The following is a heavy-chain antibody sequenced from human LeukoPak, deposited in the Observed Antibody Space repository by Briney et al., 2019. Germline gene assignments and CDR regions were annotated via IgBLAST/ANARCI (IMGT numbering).Heavy chain of an antibody. D-gene: IGHD3-22*01. CDR1: GFTFSSYG. CDR2: IWYDGSNK. Sequence: GGSLRLSCAASGFTFSSYGMHWVRQAPGKGLEWVAVIWYDGSNKYYADSVKGRFTTSRDNSKNTLYLQMNSLRAEDTAVYYCASGRYYYDSSGYYYYWGQGTLVTVSS. J-gene: IGHJ4*02. V-gene: IGHV3-33*01. CDR3: ASGRYYYDSSGYYYY.